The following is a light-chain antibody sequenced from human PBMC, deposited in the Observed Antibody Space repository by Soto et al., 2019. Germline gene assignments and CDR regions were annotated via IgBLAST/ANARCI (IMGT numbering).Light chain of an antibody. CDR3: SSYVGTNSYV. CDR1: SSDVGGYNY. V-gene: IGLV2-8*01. CDR2: EVY. Sequence: QSALTQLPSASGSPGQSVTISCTGTSSDVGGYNYVSWYQHHPGKAPKLIIYEVYKRPSGVPDRFSGSKSGNTAALTVSGLQAEDEDDYYCSSYVGTNSYVFGTGTKVTVL. J-gene: IGLJ1*01.